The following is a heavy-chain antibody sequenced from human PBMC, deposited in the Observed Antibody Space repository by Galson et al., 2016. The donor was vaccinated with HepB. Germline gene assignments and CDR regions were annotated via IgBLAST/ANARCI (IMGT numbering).Heavy chain of an antibody. V-gene: IGHV5-51*01. J-gene: IGHJ4*02. Sequence: QSGAEVKKPGESLMISCKGSGSNFATFWIGWVRQMPGKGLEWMGLIYPGDSDTRYSPSFQGQVTISADKSLNTAYLQWTSLKASDTATYYCARQGPVTTSSEPCDFWGQGTPVIVSP. CDR2: IYPGDSDT. CDR1: GSNFATFW. CDR3: ARQGPVTTSSEPCDF. D-gene: IGHD1-1*01.